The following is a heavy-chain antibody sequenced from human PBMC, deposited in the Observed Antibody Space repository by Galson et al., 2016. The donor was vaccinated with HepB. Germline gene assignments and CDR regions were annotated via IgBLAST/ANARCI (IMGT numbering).Heavy chain of an antibody. CDR3: AKDTSYSSSWFYFDY. D-gene: IGHD6-13*01. CDR1: GFIFSYAW. Sequence: SLRLSCAGSGFIFSYAWMTWVRQAPGKGLEWVSGISWNSGRIGYADSVKGRFTISRDNAKNSLFLQMNSLRPEDTALYYCAKDTSYSSSWFYFDYWGQGALVTVSS. V-gene: IGHV3-9*01. CDR2: ISWNSGRI. J-gene: IGHJ4*02.